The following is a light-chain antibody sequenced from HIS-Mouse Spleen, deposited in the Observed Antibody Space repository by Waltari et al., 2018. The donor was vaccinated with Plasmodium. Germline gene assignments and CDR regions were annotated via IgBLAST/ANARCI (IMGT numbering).Light chain of an antibody. J-gene: IGLJ3*02. CDR2: EDS. V-gene: IGLV3-10*01. CDR1: ALPTKY. Sequence: SYELTQPPSVSVSPGQTTRITCSGDALPTKYAYWYQQKSGQAPVLVSYEDSKRPSGIPGRFSGSSSGTMATLTISGAQVEDEADYYCYSTDSSGNHRVFGGGTKLTVL. CDR3: YSTDSSGNHRV.